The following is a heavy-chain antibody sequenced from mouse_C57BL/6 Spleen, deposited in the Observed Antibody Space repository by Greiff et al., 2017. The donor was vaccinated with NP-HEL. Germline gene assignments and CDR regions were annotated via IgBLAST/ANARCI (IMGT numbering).Heavy chain of an antibody. J-gene: IGHJ4*01. V-gene: IGHV5-9-1*02. D-gene: IGHD1-1*01. CDR3: TRAHYGSSYEAMDY. CDR2: ISSGGDYI. CDR1: GFTFSSYA. Sequence: EVHLVESGEGLVKPGGSLKLSCAASGFTFSSYAMSWVRQTPEKRLEWVAYISSGGDYIYYADTVKGRFTLSRDNARNTLYLQMSSLKSEDTAMYYGTRAHYGSSYEAMDYWGQGTSVTVSS.